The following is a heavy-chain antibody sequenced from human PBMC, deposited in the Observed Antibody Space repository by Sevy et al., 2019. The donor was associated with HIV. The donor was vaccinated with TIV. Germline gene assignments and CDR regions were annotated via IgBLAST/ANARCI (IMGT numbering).Heavy chain of an antibody. J-gene: IGHJ4*02. CDR2: INHSGST. Sequence: SETLSFTCAVYGGSFSGYYWSWIRQPPGKGLEWIGEINHSGSTNYNPSLKSRVTISVDTSKNQFSLKLSSVTAADTAVYYCARGLRDCSGGSCPPVGYYLDYWGQGTLVTVSS. CDR3: ARGLRDCSGGSCPPVGYYLDY. V-gene: IGHV4-34*01. CDR1: GGSFSGYY. D-gene: IGHD2-15*01.